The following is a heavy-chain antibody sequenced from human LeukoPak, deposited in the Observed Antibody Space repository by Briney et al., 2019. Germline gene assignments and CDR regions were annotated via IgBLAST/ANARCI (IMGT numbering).Heavy chain of an antibody. V-gene: IGHV1-2*04. CDR1: GYTFTGYY. CDR3: ARGALWNDFFFDY. D-gene: IGHD1-1*01. J-gene: IGHJ4*02. CDR2: INPNSGGT. Sequence: ASVKVSCKASGYTFTGYYMHWVRQAPGQGLEWMGWINPNSGGTNYAQKFQGWVTMTRDTSISTAYMELSRLRSDDTAVYYCARGALWNDFFFDYWGQGTLVTVSS.